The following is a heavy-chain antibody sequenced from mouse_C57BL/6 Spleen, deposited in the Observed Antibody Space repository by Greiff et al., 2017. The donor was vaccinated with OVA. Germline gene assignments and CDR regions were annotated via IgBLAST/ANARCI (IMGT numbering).Heavy chain of an antibody. V-gene: IGHV1-63*01. D-gene: IGHD1-1*01. CDR1: GYTFTNYW. CDR3: ARGYYGSSYGTSGYAMDY. Sequence: VQMKESGAELVRPGTSVKMSCKASGYTFTNYWIGWAKQRPGHGLEWIGDIYPGGGYTNYNEKFKGKATLTADKSSSTAYMQFSSLTSEDSAIYYCARGYYGSSYGTSGYAMDYWGQGTSVTVSS. J-gene: IGHJ4*01. CDR2: IYPGGGYT.